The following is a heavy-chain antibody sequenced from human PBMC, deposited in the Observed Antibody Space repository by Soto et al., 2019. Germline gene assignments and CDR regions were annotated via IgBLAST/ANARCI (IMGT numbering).Heavy chain of an antibody. CDR3: ARQYYYDSSGYYYATWFDY. D-gene: IGHD3-22*01. Sequence: ALVKVSCKASGYTFTSYGISWVRQAPGQGLEWMGWISAYNGNTNYAQKLQGRVTMTTDTSTSTAYMELRSLRSDDTAVYYCARQYYYDSSGYYYATWFDYWGQGTLVTVSS. J-gene: IGHJ4*02. CDR1: GYTFTSYG. V-gene: IGHV1-18*01. CDR2: ISAYNGNT.